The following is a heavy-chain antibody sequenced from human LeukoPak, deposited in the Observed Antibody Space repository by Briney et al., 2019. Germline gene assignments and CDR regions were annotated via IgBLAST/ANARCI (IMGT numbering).Heavy chain of an antibody. CDR1: GGTFSSYA. J-gene: IGHJ4*02. CDR2: IIPIFGTA. D-gene: IGHD5-18*01. V-gene: IGHV1-69*13. Sequence: ASEKVSCKASGGTFSSYAISWVRQAPGQGLEWMGGIIPIFGTANYAQKFQGRVTITADESTSTAYMELSSLRSEDTAVYYCARLSGYSYGDPFDYWGQGTLVTVSS. CDR3: ARLSGYSYGDPFDY.